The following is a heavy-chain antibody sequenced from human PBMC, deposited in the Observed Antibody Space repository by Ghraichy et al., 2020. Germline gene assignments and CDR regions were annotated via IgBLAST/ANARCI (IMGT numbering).Heavy chain of an antibody. CDR3: ARQAYGSGFYAMDV. V-gene: IGHV4-39*01. CDR2: IYYSGST. Sequence: SETLSLTCTVSGGSISSSSFYWGWIRQPPGKGLEWIGSIYYSGSTYYNPSLKSRVTISVDTSKNQFSLKLSSVTAADTALYYCARQAYGSGFYAMDVWGQGTTVTVSS. CDR1: GGSISSSSFY. D-gene: IGHD6-19*01. J-gene: IGHJ6*02.